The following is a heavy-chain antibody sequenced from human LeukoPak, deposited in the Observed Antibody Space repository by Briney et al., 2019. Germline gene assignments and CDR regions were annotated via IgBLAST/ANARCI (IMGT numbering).Heavy chain of an antibody. Sequence: GASVKVSCKASGYTFTSYGISWVRQAPGQGLEWMGWISAYNGNTNYAQKLQGRVTMTTDTSTSTAYMELRSLRSDDTAVYYCARALVVPAAIAYYYYGMDVWGQGTTVTVSS. J-gene: IGHJ6*02. V-gene: IGHV1-18*01. CDR3: ARALVVPAAIAYYYYGMDV. CDR1: GYTFTSYG. D-gene: IGHD2-2*02. CDR2: ISAYNGNT.